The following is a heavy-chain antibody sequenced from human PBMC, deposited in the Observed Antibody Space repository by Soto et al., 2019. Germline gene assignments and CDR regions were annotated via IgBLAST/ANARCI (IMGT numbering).Heavy chain of an antibody. CDR1: GFRFTSYL. J-gene: IGHJ6*02. D-gene: IGHD2-15*01. Sequence: GQYLKISCKVSGFRFTSYLMSWVRHLPRKGLEWMGRIDPSDSYTNYSPSFQGHVTISADKSISTAYLQWSSLKASDTAMYYCARVVAAAPYYYYGMDVWGQGPTVTV. CDR2: IDPSDSYT. V-gene: IGHV5-10-1*01. CDR3: ARVVAAAPYYYYGMDV.